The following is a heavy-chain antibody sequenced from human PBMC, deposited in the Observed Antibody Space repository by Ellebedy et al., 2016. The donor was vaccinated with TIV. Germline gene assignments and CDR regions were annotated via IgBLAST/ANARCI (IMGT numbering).Heavy chain of an antibody. V-gene: IGHV6-1*01. Sequence: SQTLSLTCAISGDSVSSNSAAWNWIRQSPSRGLEWLGRTYYRSKWNTDYAVSVNSRIIITADTSKNHISLQLNSVTPEDTAMYYCAGRGTAGTGFTYWGQGTLVTVSS. J-gene: IGHJ4*02. CDR1: GDSVSSNSAA. CDR2: TYYRSKWNT. CDR3: AGRGTAGTGFTY. D-gene: IGHD3/OR15-3a*01.